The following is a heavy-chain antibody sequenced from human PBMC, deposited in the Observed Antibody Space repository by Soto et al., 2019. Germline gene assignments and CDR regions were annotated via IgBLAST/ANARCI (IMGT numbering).Heavy chain of an antibody. CDR3: AHSKRWQQGLDYFDY. CDR2: IYWDDDK. D-gene: IGHD2-15*01. V-gene: IGHV2-5*02. J-gene: IGHJ4*02. Sequence: QITLKESGPTLVKPTETLTLTCTFSGFSLSTSGVGVAWIRQPPGKTLEWLTLIYWDDDKHYSPSLKSRLTIIKDTSKIKVVLILTNLDPVDTGTYYCAHSKRWQQGLDYFDYCGPGTLVTASS. CDR1: GFSLSTSGVG.